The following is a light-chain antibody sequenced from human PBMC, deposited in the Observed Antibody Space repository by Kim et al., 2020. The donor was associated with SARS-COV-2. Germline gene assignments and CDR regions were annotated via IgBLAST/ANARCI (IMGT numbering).Light chain of an antibody. Sequence: GQSVTFSCSGSNSNIGSKHVQWYQHLPGTAPKLLIYNNDQRPSGVPDRFSGSKSGTSASLAISGLQSEDEADYHCAAWDDSLSNLVFGGGTQLTVL. J-gene: IGLJ2*01. CDR1: NSNIGSKH. CDR2: NND. V-gene: IGLV1-47*02. CDR3: AAWDDSLSNLV.